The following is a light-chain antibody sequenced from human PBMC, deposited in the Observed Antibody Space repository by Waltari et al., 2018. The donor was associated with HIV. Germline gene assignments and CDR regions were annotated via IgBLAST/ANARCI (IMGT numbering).Light chain of an antibody. CDR2: EVS. CDR1: NSHIGGSNS. J-gene: IGLJ2*01. Sequence: QSALTHPASVSGSLAQSATISRTRPNSHIGGSNSVSCYQQHPGKAPTLIIHEVSNPPSGVSDRFSGSKSGNTASLTISGLQAEDESDYYCSSFITTTTHVVFGGGTRLTVL. CDR3: SSFITTTTHVV. V-gene: IGLV2-14*01.